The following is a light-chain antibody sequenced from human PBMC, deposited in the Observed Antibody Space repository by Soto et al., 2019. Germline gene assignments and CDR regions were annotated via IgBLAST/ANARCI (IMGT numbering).Light chain of an antibody. V-gene: IGKV3-20*01. Sequence: EIVLTQSPGTLSLSPLERSTLSFISIQSVSSSYLAWYQQKPGQAPRLLIYGASTRATGVPARFSGSGSGTDFTLTISRLEPEDFAVYYCQQYGSSPPITFGQGTRLEIK. J-gene: IGKJ5*01. CDR3: QQYGSSPPIT. CDR1: QSVSSSY. CDR2: GAS.